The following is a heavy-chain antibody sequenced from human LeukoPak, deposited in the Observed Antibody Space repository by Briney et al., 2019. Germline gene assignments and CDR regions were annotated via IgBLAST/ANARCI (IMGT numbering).Heavy chain of an antibody. J-gene: IGHJ4*02. D-gene: IGHD6-13*01. CDR2: IYHSGST. Sequence: PSETLSLTCAVSGYSISSDYYGDWIRQPPGKGLEWIASIYHSGSTYYNPSLNSRVTISVDTPKNHFSLKLSSVTAADTAVYYCARRAAAGPFDYWGQGTLVTVSS. CDR3: ARRAAAGPFDY. V-gene: IGHV4-38-2*01. CDR1: GYSISSDYY.